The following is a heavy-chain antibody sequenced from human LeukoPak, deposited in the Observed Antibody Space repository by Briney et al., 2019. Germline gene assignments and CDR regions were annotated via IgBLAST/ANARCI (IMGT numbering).Heavy chain of an antibody. CDR2: ISSSSSTI. D-gene: IGHD1-1*01. V-gene: IGHV3-48*01. CDR3: ANSRNWNVSY. J-gene: IGHJ4*02. Sequence: GGSLRLSCAASGFTFSSYSMNWVRQAPGKGLEWVSYISSSSSTIYYADSVKGRFTISRDNSKNTLYLQMNSLRAEDTAVYYCANSRNWNVSYWGQGTLVTVSS. CDR1: GFTFSSYS.